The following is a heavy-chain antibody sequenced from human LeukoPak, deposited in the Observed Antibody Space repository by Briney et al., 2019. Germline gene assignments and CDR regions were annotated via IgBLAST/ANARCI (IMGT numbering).Heavy chain of an antibody. Sequence: GASVKVSCKASGYTFTSYDINWVRQATGQGLEWMGWMNPNSGNTGYAQKFQGRVTITRNTSISTAYMELSSLRSEDTAVYYCARGRVVPAAILYYYYYMDVWGKGTTVTVSS. D-gene: IGHD2-2*01. V-gene: IGHV1-8*03. CDR2: MNPNSGNT. CDR1: GYTFTSYD. CDR3: ARGRVVPAAILYYYYYMDV. J-gene: IGHJ6*03.